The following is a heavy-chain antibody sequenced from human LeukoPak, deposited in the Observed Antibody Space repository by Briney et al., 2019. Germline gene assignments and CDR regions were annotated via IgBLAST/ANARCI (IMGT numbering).Heavy chain of an antibody. CDR3: VRDGSAYNFDH. CDR1: GFTFSPAW. V-gene: IGHV3-74*01. J-gene: IGHJ4*02. D-gene: IGHD5-24*01. Sequence: GGSLRLSCAASGFTFSPAWMRWVRQAPGKGLEWVSRINNDGSYINYAESVKGRFTLSRDNTKNTLTLQMNSLRAEDTAVYFCVRDGSAYNFDHWGQGVLVTVSS. CDR2: INNDGSYI.